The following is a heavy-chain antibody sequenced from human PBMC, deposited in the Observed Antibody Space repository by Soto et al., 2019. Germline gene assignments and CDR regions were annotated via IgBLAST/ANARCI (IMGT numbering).Heavy chain of an antibody. V-gene: IGHV3-74*01. Sequence: GGSLRLSCAASGFTFSSYGMHWVRQAPGKGLVWVSRINSDGSSTSYADSVKGRFTISKDNAKNTLYLQMNSLRAEDTAVYYCARDGGIAATFVRLRDYYYYYGMDVWGQGTTLTVSS. CDR3: ARDGGIAATFVRLRDYYYYYGMDV. J-gene: IGHJ6*02. D-gene: IGHD6-13*01. CDR2: INSDGSST. CDR1: GFTFSSYG.